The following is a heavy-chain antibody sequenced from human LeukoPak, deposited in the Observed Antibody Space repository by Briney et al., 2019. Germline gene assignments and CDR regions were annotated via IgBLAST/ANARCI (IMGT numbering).Heavy chain of an antibody. CDR1: GFTFSSYA. CDR2: ISYNGSNK. CDR3: ARGQGWLGYYYYYGMDV. D-gene: IGHD6-19*01. V-gene: IGHV3-30-3*01. J-gene: IGHJ6*02. Sequence: PGRSLRLSCAASGFTFSSYAMHWVRQAPGKGLEWVAGISYNGSNKYYADSVKGRFTISRDNSKNTLYLQMNSLRAEDTAVYYCARGQGWLGYYYYYGMDVWGQGTTVTVSS.